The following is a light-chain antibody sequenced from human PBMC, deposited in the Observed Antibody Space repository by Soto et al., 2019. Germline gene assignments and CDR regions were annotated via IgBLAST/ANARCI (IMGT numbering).Light chain of an antibody. V-gene: IGLV2-11*01. CDR2: DVT. CDR3: CSYAGDYIFV. CDR1: SSDAGRYNY. J-gene: IGLJ1*01. Sequence: QSALTQPRSVSGSPGQSVTISCTGTSSDAGRYNYVSWYQQHPGKAPKLIIYDVTQRPSGVPDRFSGSKSGNTASLTISGLQAEDEVDYYCCSYAGDYIFVFGTGTKV.